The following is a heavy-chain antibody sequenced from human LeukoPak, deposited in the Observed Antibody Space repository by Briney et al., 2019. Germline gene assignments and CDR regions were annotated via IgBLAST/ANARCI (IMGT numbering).Heavy chain of an antibody. CDR2: IYPGDSDT. V-gene: IGHV5-51*01. CDR3: ARHGEEDLWQNWFDP. Sequence: GESLQISRKASGSRFTNYWIGWVRQMPGKGLEWMGIIYPGDSDTKYSPSFQGQVTISADKSISTAYLQWSSLKASDTAMYYCARHGEEDLWQNWFDPWGQGTLVTVSS. J-gene: IGHJ5*02. D-gene: IGHD3-10*01. CDR1: GSRFTNYW.